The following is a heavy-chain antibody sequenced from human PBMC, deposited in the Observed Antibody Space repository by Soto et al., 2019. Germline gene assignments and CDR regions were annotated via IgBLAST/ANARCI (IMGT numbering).Heavy chain of an antibody. CDR3: AREHTNYDSSGYYFDY. Sequence: EASVKVSCKASGGTFSSYAISWVRQAPGQGLEWMGGIIPIFGTANYAQKFQGRVTITADESTSTAYMELSSLRSEDTAVYYCAREHTNYDSSGYYFDYWGQGTLVTVSS. V-gene: IGHV1-69*13. CDR2: IIPIFGTA. J-gene: IGHJ4*02. CDR1: GGTFSSYA. D-gene: IGHD3-22*01.